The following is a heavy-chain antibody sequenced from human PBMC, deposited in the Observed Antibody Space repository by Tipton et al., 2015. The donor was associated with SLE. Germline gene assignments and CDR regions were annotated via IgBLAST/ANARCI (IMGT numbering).Heavy chain of an antibody. CDR1: GGSFSGYY. CDR3: ASIGPIYYYYHYMDV. J-gene: IGHJ6*03. Sequence: TLSLTCAVYGGSFSGYYWSWIRQPPGKGLEWIGEINHSGSTNYNPSLKSRVTISVDTSKNQFSLKLSSVTAADTAVYYCASIGPIYYYYHYMDVWGKGTTVTVSS. V-gene: IGHV4-34*01. CDR2: INHSGST.